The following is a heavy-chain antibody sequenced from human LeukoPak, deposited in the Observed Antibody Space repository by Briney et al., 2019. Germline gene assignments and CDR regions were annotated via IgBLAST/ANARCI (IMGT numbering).Heavy chain of an antibody. CDR2: IGNNGEDT. V-gene: IGHV3-64*02. J-gene: IGHJ4*02. Sequence: GSLRLSCAASGFTFITYAFHWVRQAPGKGLEYVSAIGNNGEDTYYADSVKGRFTISRDNSKNTLYLQMGSLRAEDMAVYYCVRGGGVVAGTYDYWGQGTLVTVSS. D-gene: IGHD6-19*01. CDR1: GFTFITYA. CDR3: VRGGGVVAGTYDY.